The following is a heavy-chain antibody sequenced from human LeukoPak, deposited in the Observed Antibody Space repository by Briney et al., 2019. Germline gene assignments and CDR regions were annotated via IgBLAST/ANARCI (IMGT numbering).Heavy chain of an antibody. CDR2: ISYDGSNK. Sequence: GGSLRLSCAASGFTFSSYGMHWVRQAPGKGLEWVAVISYDGSNKYYADSVKGRFTISSDNSKNTLYLQMNSLRAEDTAVYYCAKDLPSIAVAAGGPDYWGQGTLVTVSS. CDR1: GFTFSSYG. V-gene: IGHV3-30*18. CDR3: AKDLPSIAVAAGGPDY. D-gene: IGHD6-19*01. J-gene: IGHJ4*02.